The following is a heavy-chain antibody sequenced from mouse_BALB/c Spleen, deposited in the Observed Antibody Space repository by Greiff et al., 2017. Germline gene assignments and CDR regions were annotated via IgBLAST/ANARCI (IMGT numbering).Heavy chain of an antibody. CDR3: ARPHYYGSSYGWYFDV. CDR1: GFTFSSYG. D-gene: IGHD1-1*01. J-gene: IGHJ1*01. Sequence: DVMLVESGGDLVKPGGSLKLSCAASGFTFSSYGMSWVRQTPDKRLEWVATISSGGSYTYYPDSVKGRFTISRDNAKNTLYLQMSSLKSEDTAMYYCARPHYYGSSYGWYFDVWGAGTTVTVSS. CDR2: ISSGGSYT. V-gene: IGHV5-6*02.